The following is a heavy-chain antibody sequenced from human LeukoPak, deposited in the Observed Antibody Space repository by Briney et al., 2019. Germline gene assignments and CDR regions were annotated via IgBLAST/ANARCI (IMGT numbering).Heavy chain of an antibody. CDR2: IYYSGST. V-gene: IGHV4-39*07. J-gene: IGHJ5*02. D-gene: IGHD6-6*01. CDR1: GGSISSSSYY. CDR3: AREFSSSSRRPGGMKFDP. Sequence: PSETLSLTCTVSGGSISSSSYYWGWIRQPPGKGLEWIGSIYYSGSTYYNPSLKSRVTISVDTSKNQFSLKLSSVTAADTAVYYCAREFSSSSRRPGGMKFDPWGQGTLVTVSS.